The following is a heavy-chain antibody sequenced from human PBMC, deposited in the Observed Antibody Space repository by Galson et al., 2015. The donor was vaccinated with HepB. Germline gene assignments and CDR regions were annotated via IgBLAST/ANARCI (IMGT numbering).Heavy chain of an antibody. D-gene: IGHD5-18*01. V-gene: IGHV1-69*10. Sequence: SVKVSCKASGGTFSSYAINWVRQAPGQGLEWMGGILPIFDIANYAQKFQGRVTMTRDTSISTAYMELSRLRSDDTAVYYCATESKRGYSYGPVHNGMDVWGQGTTVTVSS. CDR1: GGTFSSYA. J-gene: IGHJ6*02. CDR3: ATESKRGYSYGPVHNGMDV. CDR2: ILPIFDIA.